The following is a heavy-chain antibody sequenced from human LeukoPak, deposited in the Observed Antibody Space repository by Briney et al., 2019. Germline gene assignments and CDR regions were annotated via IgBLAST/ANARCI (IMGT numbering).Heavy chain of an antibody. J-gene: IGHJ5*02. CDR1: LVLAPIAGGG. V-gene: IGHV2-5*01. Sequence: GSGATVVKPPHTRTVTRTFLLVLAPIAGGGGGGVPRPPRKALEKLLLLYWNDDKRYSPSLKSRLTITKDTSKNQVVLTMPNMDPVDTATYHCAHRPAAAAGYNWFDPWGQGILVTVSS. CDR2: LYWNDDK. CDR3: AHRPAAAAGYNWFDP. D-gene: IGHD6-13*01.